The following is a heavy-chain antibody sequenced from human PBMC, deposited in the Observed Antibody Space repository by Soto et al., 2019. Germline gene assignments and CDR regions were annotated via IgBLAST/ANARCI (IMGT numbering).Heavy chain of an antibody. CDR3: ARDKSRRYYDFCGI. Sequence: ASVKVSCKASGYTFTGYGISWVRQAPGQGLEWMGWISAYNGNTNYAQKLQGRVTMTTDTSTSTAYMELRSLRSDDTAVYYCARDKSRRYYDFCGIWGQGTMVTVSS. V-gene: IGHV1-18*01. CDR2: ISAYNGNT. CDR1: GYTFTGYG. D-gene: IGHD3-3*01. J-gene: IGHJ3*02.